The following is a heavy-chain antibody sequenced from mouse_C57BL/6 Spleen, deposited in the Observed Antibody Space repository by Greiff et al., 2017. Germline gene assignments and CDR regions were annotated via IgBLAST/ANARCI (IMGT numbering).Heavy chain of an antibody. D-gene: IGHD1-1*01. J-gene: IGHJ1*03. CDR1: GFNIKNTY. V-gene: IGHV14-3*01. CDR3: ARSPYYGSSPYWYFDV. CDR2: IDPANGNT. Sequence: EVQLQQSVAELVRPGASVKLSCTASGFNIKNTYMHWVKQRPEQGLEWIGRIDPANGNTKYAPKFQGKATIPADTSSNTAYLQLSSLTSEDTAIYYCARSPYYGSSPYWYFDVWGTGTTVTVSS.